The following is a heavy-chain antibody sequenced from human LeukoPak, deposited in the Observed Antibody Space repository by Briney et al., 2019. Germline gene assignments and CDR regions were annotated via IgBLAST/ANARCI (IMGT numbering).Heavy chain of an antibody. CDR1: GGTFSSYA. Sequence: SVKVSCKASGGTFSSYAISWVRQAPGQGLEWMGGIIPIFGTANYAQKFQGRVTITADKSTSTAYMELSSLRSEDTAVYYCARALVGARQGFDYWGQGTLVTVSS. CDR3: ARALVGARQGFDY. CDR2: IIPIFGTA. V-gene: IGHV1-69*06. J-gene: IGHJ4*02. D-gene: IGHD1-26*01.